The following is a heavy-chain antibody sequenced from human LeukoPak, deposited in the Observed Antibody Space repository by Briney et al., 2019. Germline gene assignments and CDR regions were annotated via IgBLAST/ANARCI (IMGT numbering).Heavy chain of an antibody. J-gene: IGHJ4*02. Sequence: GGSLRLSCAASGFTFSNYWMHWVRQAPGKGLVWVSRINTDGSSTSYVDSVKGRFTISRDNAKNTLYLQMNSLRAEDTALYYCAKGPTYDILTGYPYFDYWGQGTLVTVSS. CDR3: AKGPTYDILTGYPYFDY. CDR1: GFTFSNYW. V-gene: IGHV3-74*01. CDR2: INTDGSST. D-gene: IGHD3-9*01.